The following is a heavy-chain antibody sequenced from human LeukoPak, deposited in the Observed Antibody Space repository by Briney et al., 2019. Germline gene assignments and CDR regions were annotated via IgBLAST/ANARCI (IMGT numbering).Heavy chain of an antibody. CDR3: ARASGAFDY. CDR1: GGSISSSY. Sequence: KPSVTLSLTCTVSGGSISSSYWSWIRQPPGKGLEWIGYIYYSGITNYNPSLKSRVTISLDTSKSQFSLKLNSVTAADTAVYYCARASGAFDYWGQGALVTVSS. J-gene: IGHJ4*02. CDR2: IYYSGIT. V-gene: IGHV4-59*01.